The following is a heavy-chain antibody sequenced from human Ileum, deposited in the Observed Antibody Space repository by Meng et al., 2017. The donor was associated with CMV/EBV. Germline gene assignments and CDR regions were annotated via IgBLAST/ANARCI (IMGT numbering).Heavy chain of an antibody. CDR1: GYSFTDYY. D-gene: IGHD2-2*01. CDR3: VRGANYASYRVDY. Sequence: HVQLVQSGAELEQPGASVKVSCKASGYSFTDYYIHWLRRAPGQGLEWMGWINPNSGDTNYAQTFQDRVTVTRDTSINTVYMDFRGLTSDDTAMYYCVRGANYASYRVDYWGQGTLVTVSS. CDR2: INPNSGDT. V-gene: IGHV1-2*02. J-gene: IGHJ4*02.